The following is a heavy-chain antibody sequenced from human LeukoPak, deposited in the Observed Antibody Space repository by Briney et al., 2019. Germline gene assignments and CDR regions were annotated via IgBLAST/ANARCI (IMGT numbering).Heavy chain of an antibody. CDR3: ARDRGRRTYFDF. V-gene: IGHV3-7*01. CDR2: IKQDGSEK. Sequence: GGSLRLSCVASGFMFSSYWMSWVRQAPGKGLEWVANIKQDGSEKYYVDSVKGRFTISRDNAKNSLYLQMNSLRAEDTAVYYCARDRGRRTYFDFWGQGTLVTVSS. D-gene: IGHD1-1*01. CDR1: GFMFSSYW. J-gene: IGHJ4*02.